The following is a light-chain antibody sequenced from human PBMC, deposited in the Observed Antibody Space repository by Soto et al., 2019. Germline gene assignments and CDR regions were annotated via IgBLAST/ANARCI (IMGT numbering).Light chain of an antibody. V-gene: IGLV8-61*01. CDR2: STN. J-gene: IGLJ3*02. CDR3: VLYMGSGIWV. CDR1: SGSVSASYY. Sequence: QTVVTQEPSFSVSPGGTVTLTCGLNSGSVSASYYPSWYQQTPGQTPCALIYSTNTRSSGVPDRFSGSILGSKAALTITGAQADDESDYYCVLYMGSGIWVFGGGTQLTVL.